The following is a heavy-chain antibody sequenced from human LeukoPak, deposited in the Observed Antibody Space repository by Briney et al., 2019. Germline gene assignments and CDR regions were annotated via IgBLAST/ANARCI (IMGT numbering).Heavy chain of an antibody. J-gene: IGHJ4*02. CDR3: ARTQILDC. Sequence: ASVNVSCKASGYTFSGHYIHWVRQAPGQGLDWMGWINPNNGVIHFAQKFQGRVTMTRDTSISTVYMDLSGLGGDDTAVYYCARTQILDCWGQGTLVTVSS. CDR2: INPNNGVI. V-gene: IGHV1-2*02. CDR1: GYTFSGHY.